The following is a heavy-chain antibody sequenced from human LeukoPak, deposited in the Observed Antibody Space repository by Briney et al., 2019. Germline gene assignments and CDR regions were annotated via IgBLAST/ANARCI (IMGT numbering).Heavy chain of an antibody. CDR2: INQDGSET. J-gene: IGHJ4*02. CDR1: GFTFRNYW. V-gene: IGHV3-7*01. D-gene: IGHD3-10*01. Sequence: GSLRLSCAASGFTFRNYWMNWVGQAPGKGLEWLAKINQDGSETYYVDSVKGRFTISRDNARNSLYLQMNSLRAEDTAVYYCARDDYYGSGILDFWGQGTLVTVSS. CDR3: ARDDYYGSGILDF.